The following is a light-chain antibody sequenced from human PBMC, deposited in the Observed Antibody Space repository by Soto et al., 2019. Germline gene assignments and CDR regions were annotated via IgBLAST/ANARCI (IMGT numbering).Light chain of an antibody. CDR1: QTISSS. CDR3: QQSYRTPWT. Sequence: DIQMTQSPSSLSASVGDRVTITCRASQTISSSLNWYQQKPGTAPKLLIYTASRLQSGVPSRFSGSGSGTDFTLTICSLQPEDFTTYYCQQSYRTPWTFGQGTKVEIK. J-gene: IGKJ1*01. V-gene: IGKV1-39*01. CDR2: TAS.